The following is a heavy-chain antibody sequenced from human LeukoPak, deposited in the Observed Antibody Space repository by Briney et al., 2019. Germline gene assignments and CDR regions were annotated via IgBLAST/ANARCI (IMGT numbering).Heavy chain of an antibody. Sequence: SETLSLTCTVSGGSISSYYWSWIRQPPGKGLEWIGYIYYSGSTDYNPSLKSRVTISVDTSKNQCSLKLSSVTAADTAVYYCARGSGYCSGGSCYLGYWGQGTLVTVSS. D-gene: IGHD2-15*01. J-gene: IGHJ4*02. CDR1: GGSISSYY. V-gene: IGHV4-59*01. CDR2: IYYSGST. CDR3: ARGSGYCSGGSCYLGY.